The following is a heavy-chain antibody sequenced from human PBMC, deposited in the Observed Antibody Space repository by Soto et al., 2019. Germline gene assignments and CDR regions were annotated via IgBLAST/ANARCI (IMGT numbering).Heavy chain of an antibody. CDR1: GDSISSGAYF. J-gene: IGHJ4*02. V-gene: IGHV4-30-4*01. CDR3: ARGRYSYGPYFDF. CDR2: IYYSGSA. D-gene: IGHD5-18*01. Sequence: TLYLTCTVSGDSISSGAYFWTWIRQTPGKGLEWIGYIYYSGSASYNPSLKSRVTISIDTSKSQFSLKLSSVTAADTAVYYCARGRYSYGPYFDFWGQGTLVTVSS.